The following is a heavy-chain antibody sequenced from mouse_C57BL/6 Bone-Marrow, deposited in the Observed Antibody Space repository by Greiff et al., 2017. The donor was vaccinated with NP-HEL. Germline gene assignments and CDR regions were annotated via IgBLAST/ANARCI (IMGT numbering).Heavy chain of an antibody. Sequence: EVQGVESGPELVKPGASVKIPCKASGYTFTDYNMDWVKQSHGKSLEWIGDINPNNGGTIYNQKFKGKATLTVDKSSSTAYMELRSLTSEDTAVYYCARRGSSPAWFAYWGQGTLVTVSA. CDR1: GYTFTDYN. J-gene: IGHJ3*01. V-gene: IGHV1-18*01. CDR3: ARRGSSPAWFAY. CDR2: INPNNGGT. D-gene: IGHD1-1*01.